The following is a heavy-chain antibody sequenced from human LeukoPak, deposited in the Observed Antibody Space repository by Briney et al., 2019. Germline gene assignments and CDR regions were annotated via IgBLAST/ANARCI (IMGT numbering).Heavy chain of an antibody. CDR2: IYYSGST. CDR1: GGSISSSSYY. D-gene: IGHD3-22*01. Sequence: SETLSLTCTVSGGSISSSSYYWGWIRQPPGKGLEWIGSIYYSGSTYYNPSLKSRVTISVDTSKNQFSLKLSSVTAADTAVYYCARRQDYYDSSGYYMRYNWFDPWGQGTLVTVSS. V-gene: IGHV4-39*01. CDR3: ARRQDYYDSSGYYMRYNWFDP. J-gene: IGHJ5*02.